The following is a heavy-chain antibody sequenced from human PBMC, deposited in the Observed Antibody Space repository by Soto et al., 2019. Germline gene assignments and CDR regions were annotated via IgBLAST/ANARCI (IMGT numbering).Heavy chain of an antibody. CDR3: WRGPGRGLHDF. CDR1: GGSISSGGYS. Sequence: TLSLTCAVSGGSISSGGYSWSWIRQPPGKGLEWIGYIYHSGSTYYNPSLKSRVTISVDRSKNQFSLKLSSVTAADTAVYFCWRGPGRGLHDFWGRGSFVTVSS. CDR2: IYHSGST. J-gene: IGHJ4*02. V-gene: IGHV4-30-2*01. D-gene: IGHD3-3*01.